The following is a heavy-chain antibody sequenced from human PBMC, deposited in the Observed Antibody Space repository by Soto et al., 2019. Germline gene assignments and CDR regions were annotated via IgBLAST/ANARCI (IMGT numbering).Heavy chain of an antibody. Sequence: SETLSLTCAVYGGSFSGYYWSWIRQPPGKGLEWIGEINHSGSTNYNPSLKSRDTISVDTSKNQFSLKLSSVTAADTAVYYCARVYQPYYYYYYMDVWGKGTTVTVSS. J-gene: IGHJ6*03. D-gene: IGHD2-2*01. V-gene: IGHV4-34*01. CDR3: ARVYQPYYYYYYMDV. CDR2: INHSGST. CDR1: GGSFSGYY.